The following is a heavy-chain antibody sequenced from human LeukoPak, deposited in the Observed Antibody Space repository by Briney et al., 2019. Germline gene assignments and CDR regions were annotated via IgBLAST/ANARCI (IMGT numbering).Heavy chain of an antibody. V-gene: IGHV3-53*01. Sequence: PGGSLRLSCAASGFTVSSNYMSWVRQAPGKGLEWVSVIYSGGSTYYADSVKGRFTISRDNSKNTLYLQMNSLRAEDTAVYYCARVCSSTSCYAGFDYWGQGTLVTVSS. D-gene: IGHD2-2*01. CDR3: ARVCSSTSCYAGFDY. J-gene: IGHJ4*02. CDR1: GFTVSSNY. CDR2: IYSGGST.